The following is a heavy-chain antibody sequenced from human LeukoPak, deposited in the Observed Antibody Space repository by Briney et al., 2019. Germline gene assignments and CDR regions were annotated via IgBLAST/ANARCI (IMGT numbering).Heavy chain of an antibody. J-gene: IGHJ4*02. CDR2: ISGGVGST. Sequence: PGGSLRLSCAASGFTFSSYAMSWVRQAPGKGLEWVAAISGGVGSTYYADSVKGRFTISRDNSKNTLYLQMNSLRAEDTAFYYCAKVPLSAGGWYEYWGQGTLVTVSS. V-gene: IGHV3-23*01. CDR3: AKVPLSAGGWYEY. D-gene: IGHD6-19*01. CDR1: GFTFSSYA.